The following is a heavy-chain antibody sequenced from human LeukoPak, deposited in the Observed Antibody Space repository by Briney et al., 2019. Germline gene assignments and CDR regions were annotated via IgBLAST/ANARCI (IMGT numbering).Heavy chain of an antibody. CDR2: IYYSGST. V-gene: IGHV4-59*08. J-gene: IGHJ4*02. CDR1: GASITKYH. D-gene: IGHD6-6*01. CDR3: ARQTLDEPARPLFGY. Sequence: SETLSLTCVVSGASITKYHWSWIRQSPVKGLEWIGYIYYSGSTNYNPSFKSRVTISLDTSSNQFSLKLRSVTAADTAIYYCARQTLDEPARPLFGYWGQGTVVTVSS.